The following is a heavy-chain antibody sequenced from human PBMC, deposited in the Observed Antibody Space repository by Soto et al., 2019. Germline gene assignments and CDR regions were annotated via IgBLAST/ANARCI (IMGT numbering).Heavy chain of an antibody. D-gene: IGHD3-3*01. CDR1: GYTFTSYG. V-gene: IGHV1-18*01. Sequence: GASVKVSCKASGYTFTSYGISWVRQAPGQGLEWMGWISAYNGNTNYAQKLQGRVTMTTDTSTSTAYMELRSLRSDDTAVYYCARDGDFWSGHNWFDPWGQGTLVTVSS. CDR3: ARDGDFWSGHNWFDP. J-gene: IGHJ5*02. CDR2: ISAYNGNT.